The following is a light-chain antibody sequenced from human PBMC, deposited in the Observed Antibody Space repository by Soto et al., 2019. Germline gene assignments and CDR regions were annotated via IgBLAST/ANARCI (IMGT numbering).Light chain of an antibody. J-gene: IGLJ1*01. CDR1: SSNIRAGYD. CDR3: QSYDSSLSGSRV. V-gene: IGLV1-40*01. CDR2: SNS. Sequence: QSALKRATSISRAPAHTDTISCAGSSSNIRAGYDVHWYQQLPGTAPKLLIYSNSNRPSGVPDGFSGSKSGTSASLAITGLLAEDEAEYYCQSYDSSLSGSRVFGTATKVTVL.